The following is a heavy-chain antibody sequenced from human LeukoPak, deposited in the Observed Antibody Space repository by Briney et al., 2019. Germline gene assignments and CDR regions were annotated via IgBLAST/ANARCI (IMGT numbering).Heavy chain of an antibody. D-gene: IGHD1-26*01. CDR3: ARDNRIVGATAAFDI. J-gene: IGHJ3*02. CDR1: GFTFSSYS. Sequence: GGSLRLSCAASGFTFSSYSMNWVRQAPGKGLEWVSSISSSSSYIYYADSVKGRFTISRDNAKNSLYLQMNSLRAEDTAVYYCARDNRIVGATAAFDIWGQGTMVTVSS. CDR2: ISSSSSYI. V-gene: IGHV3-21*01.